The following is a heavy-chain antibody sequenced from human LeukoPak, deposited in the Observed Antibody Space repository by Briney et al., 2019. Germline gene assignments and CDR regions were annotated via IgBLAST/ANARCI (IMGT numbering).Heavy chain of an antibody. V-gene: IGHV4-59*12. CDR3: ARDRSGSNEPYFDY. Sequence: SETLSLTCTVSGGSISSYYWSWIRQPPGKGLEWIGYIYYSGSTNYNPSLKSRVTISVDTSKNQFSLKLSSVTAADTAVYYCARDRSGSNEPYFDYWGQGTLVTVSS. CDR1: GGSISSYY. CDR2: IYYSGST. D-gene: IGHD1-26*01. J-gene: IGHJ4*02.